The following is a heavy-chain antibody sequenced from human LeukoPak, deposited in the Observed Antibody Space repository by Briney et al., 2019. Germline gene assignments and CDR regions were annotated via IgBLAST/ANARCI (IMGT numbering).Heavy chain of an antibody. CDR2: IYTSGST. D-gene: IGHD3-3*01. CDR1: GGSISSGSYY. CDR3: ARAAPFYDPRVGGAFDI. Sequence: SETLSLTCTVSGGSISSGSYYWSWIRQPAGKGLEWIGRIYTSGSTNYNPSLKSRVTISVDTSKNQFSLKLSSVTAADTAVYYCARAAPFYDPRVGGAFDIWGQGTMVTVSS. V-gene: IGHV4-61*02. J-gene: IGHJ3*02.